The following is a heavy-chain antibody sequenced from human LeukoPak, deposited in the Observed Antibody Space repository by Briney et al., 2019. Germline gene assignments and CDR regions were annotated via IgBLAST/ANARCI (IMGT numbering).Heavy chain of an antibody. CDR3: ARERNYCSSTSCYGFFGY. D-gene: IGHD2-2*01. CDR1: GGSFSGYY. J-gene: IGHJ4*02. Sequence: SETLSLTCAVYGGSFSGYYWSWIRQPPGKGLEWIGEINHSGSTNYNPSLKSRVTISVDTSKNQFPLKLSSVTAADTAVYYCARERNYCSSTSCYGFFGYWGQGTLVTVSS. CDR2: INHSGST. V-gene: IGHV4-34*01.